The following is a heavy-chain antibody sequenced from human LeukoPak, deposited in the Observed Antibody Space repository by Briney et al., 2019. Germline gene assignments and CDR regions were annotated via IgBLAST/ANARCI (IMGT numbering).Heavy chain of an antibody. CDR2: IRSKTDGGTT. Sequence: GGSLRLSCAASGFTLGNAWMSWVRQAPGKGLEWVGRIRSKTDGGTTDCAAPVQGRFTISRDDSNNTLYLQLNSLKTEDAAVCYCITGPFDYYGSASYLANGMEVWGQGTTVTVSS. V-gene: IGHV3-15*01. CDR1: GFTLGNAW. J-gene: IGHJ6*02. D-gene: IGHD3-10*01. CDR3: ITGPFDYYGSASYLANGMEV.